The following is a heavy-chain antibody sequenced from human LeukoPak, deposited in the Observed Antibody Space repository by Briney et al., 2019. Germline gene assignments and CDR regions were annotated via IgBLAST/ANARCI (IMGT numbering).Heavy chain of an antibody. V-gene: IGHV3-21*04. D-gene: IGHD3-3*01. Sequence: PGGSLRLSCAASGFTFSSYSMNWVRQAPGKGLEWVSSISSSSSYIYYADSVKGRFTISRDNAKNSLYLQMNSLRAEDTAVHYCAKGVRGYDFWSGYLPIDYWGQGTLVTVSS. CDR2: ISSSSSYI. J-gene: IGHJ4*02. CDR3: AKGVRGYDFWSGYLPIDY. CDR1: GFTFSSYS.